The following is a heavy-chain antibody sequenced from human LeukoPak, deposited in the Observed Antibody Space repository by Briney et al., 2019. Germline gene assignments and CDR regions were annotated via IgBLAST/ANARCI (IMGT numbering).Heavy chain of an antibody. V-gene: IGHV4-59*08. Sequence: PSETLSLTCTVSGGSISSYYWSWLRQPPGKGLEWIGYIYYSGSTNYNPSLKSRVTISVDTSKNQFSLKLSSVTAADTAVYYCASSYYYGSGSAFTFDYWGQGTLVTVSS. D-gene: IGHD3-10*01. CDR1: GGSISSYY. J-gene: IGHJ4*02. CDR2: IYYSGST. CDR3: ASSYYYGSGSAFTFDY.